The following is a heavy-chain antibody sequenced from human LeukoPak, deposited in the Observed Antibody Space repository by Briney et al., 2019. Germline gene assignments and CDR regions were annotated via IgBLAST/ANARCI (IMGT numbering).Heavy chain of an antibody. Sequence: SETLSLTCTVSGGSISSSSHYWGWIRQPPGKGLEWIGSIYYSGSTYYNPSLKSRVTISVDTSKNQFSLKLSSVTAADTAVYYCARLDRGSTGFWGQGTLVTVSS. CDR3: ARLDRGSTGF. V-gene: IGHV4-39*01. CDR1: GGSISSSSHY. J-gene: IGHJ4*02. D-gene: IGHD3-10*01. CDR2: IYYSGST.